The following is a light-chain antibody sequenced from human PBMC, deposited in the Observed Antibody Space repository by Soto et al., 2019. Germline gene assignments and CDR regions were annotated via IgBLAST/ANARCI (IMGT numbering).Light chain of an antibody. CDR1: SSNIGAGYE. Sequence: QSVLTQPPSVSGAPGQRVTISCTGGSSNIGAGYEVHWYQQLPGTAPKLLIYGNSNRPSGVPDRFSGSKSDTSASLAITGLQAEDEADYHCQSYDSSLSGYVFGGGTQLTV. J-gene: IGLJ7*01. CDR3: QSYDSSLSGYV. CDR2: GNS. V-gene: IGLV1-40*01.